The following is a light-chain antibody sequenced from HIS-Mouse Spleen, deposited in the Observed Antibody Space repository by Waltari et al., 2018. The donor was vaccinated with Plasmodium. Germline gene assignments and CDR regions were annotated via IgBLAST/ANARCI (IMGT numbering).Light chain of an antibody. CDR2: AAS. CDR3: QQSYSTWT. J-gene: IGKJ1*01. CDR1: QSISSY. V-gene: IGKV1-39*01. Sequence: DIQMTPSPSSLSASVGASVTITCRASQSISSYLNWDQQKPGKAPKLLIYAASSLQSGVPSRFSGSGSGTDFTLTISSLQPEDFATYNCQQSYSTWTFGQGTKVEIK.